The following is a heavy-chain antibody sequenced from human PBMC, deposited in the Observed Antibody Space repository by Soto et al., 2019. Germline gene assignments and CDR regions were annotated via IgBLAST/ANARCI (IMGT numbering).Heavy chain of an antibody. D-gene: IGHD5-12*01. CDR2: VWYDGGNK. J-gene: IGHJ6*02. V-gene: IGHV3-33*01. CDR3: VRAAGYSGNDYVYYYGMDV. Sequence: QVQLVESGGGVVQPGRSLRLSCAASGFTFRNYGMHWVRQAPAKGLEWVALVWYDGGNKNYVDSVKGRFTISRDNSKNVFFLQMNILRDEDRAVYYCVRAAGYSGNDYVYYYGMDVWGQGTTVTVSS. CDR1: GFTFRNYG.